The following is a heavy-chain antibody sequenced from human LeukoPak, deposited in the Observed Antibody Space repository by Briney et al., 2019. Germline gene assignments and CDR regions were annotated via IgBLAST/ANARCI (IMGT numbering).Heavy chain of an antibody. CDR2: IYYSGST. Sequence: SETLSLTCTVSGGSISSYYWSWIRQPPGRGLEWIGSIYYSGSTYYNPSLKSRVTISVDTSKNQFSLKLSSVTAADTAVYYCARSQYSSSWDYWGQGTLVTVSS. D-gene: IGHD6-13*01. CDR1: GGSISSYY. J-gene: IGHJ4*02. CDR3: ARSQYSSSWDY. V-gene: IGHV4-39*07.